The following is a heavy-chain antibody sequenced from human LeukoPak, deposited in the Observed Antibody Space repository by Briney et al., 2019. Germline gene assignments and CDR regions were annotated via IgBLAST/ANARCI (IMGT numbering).Heavy chain of an antibody. Sequence: PGGSLRLSCAASGSTFSSYWMSWVRQAPGKGLEWVANIKQDGSEKYYVDSVKGRFTISRDNAKNSLYLQMNSLRAEDTAVYYCARDVRGVDYYDSSGHYYYYGMDVWGQGTTVTVSS. J-gene: IGHJ6*02. CDR1: GSTFSSYW. V-gene: IGHV3-7*01. D-gene: IGHD3-22*01. CDR3: ARDVRGVDYYDSSGHYYYYGMDV. CDR2: IKQDGSEK.